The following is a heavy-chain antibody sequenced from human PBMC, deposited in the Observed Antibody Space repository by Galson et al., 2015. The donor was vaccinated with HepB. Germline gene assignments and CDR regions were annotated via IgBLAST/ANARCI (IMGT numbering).Heavy chain of an antibody. V-gene: IGHV4-34*01. CDR1: GGPFSGYY. CDR3: ARGQGVWYYYGSGSSTHDY. D-gene: IGHD3-10*01. CDR2: INHSGST. Sequence: SETLSLTCAVYGGPFSGYYWSWIRQPPGKGLEWIGEINHSGSTNYNPSLKSRVTISVDTSKNQFSLKLSSVTAADTAVYYCARGQGVWYYYGSGSSTHDYWGQGTLVTVSS. J-gene: IGHJ4*02.